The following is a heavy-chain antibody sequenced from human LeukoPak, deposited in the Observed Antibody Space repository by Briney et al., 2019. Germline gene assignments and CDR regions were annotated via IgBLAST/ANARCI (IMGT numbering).Heavy chain of an antibody. CDR3: AKWGGYCSSTSCYADYYYYYMDV. D-gene: IGHD2-2*01. V-gene: IGHV3-23*01. CDR2: ISGSGGST. J-gene: IGHJ6*03. Sequence: PGGSLRLSCAASGFTFSSYAMSWVRQAPGKGLEWVSAISGSGGSTYYADSVKGRFTISRDNSKNTLYLQMNSLRAEDTAVYYCAKWGGYCSSTSCYADYYYYYMDVWGKGTTVTVSS. CDR1: GFTFSSYA.